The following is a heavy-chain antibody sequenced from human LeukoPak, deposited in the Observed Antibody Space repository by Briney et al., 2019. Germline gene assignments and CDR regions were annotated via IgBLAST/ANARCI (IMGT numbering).Heavy chain of an antibody. CDR3: ARDNGDYFLDY. V-gene: IGHV3-7*01. CDR2: IKQDGSEK. D-gene: IGHD4-17*01. J-gene: IGHJ4*02. Sequence: GGSLRLSCAASGFTFSSYWMSWVRQAPGKGLEWVANIKQDGSEKYYVDSVKGRFTISRDNAKNSLYLRMNSLRAEDTAVYYCARDNGDYFLDYWGQGTLVTVSS. CDR1: GFTFSSYW.